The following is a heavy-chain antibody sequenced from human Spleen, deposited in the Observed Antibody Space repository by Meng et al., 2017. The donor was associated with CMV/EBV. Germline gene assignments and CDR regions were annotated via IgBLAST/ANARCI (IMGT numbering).Heavy chain of an antibody. CDR3: ARYRDDYYYGMDV. Sequence: GSLRLSCAVSGVSISNSHWWSWVRQPPGKGLEWIGEVYHSGSTNYNRSLRSRVTISVDKSKNQFSLKVTSVTAADTAVYYCARYRDDYYYGMDVWGQGTTVTVSS. D-gene: IGHD3-10*01. CDR2: VYHSGST. CDR1: GVSISNSHW. V-gene: IGHV4-4*02. J-gene: IGHJ6*02.